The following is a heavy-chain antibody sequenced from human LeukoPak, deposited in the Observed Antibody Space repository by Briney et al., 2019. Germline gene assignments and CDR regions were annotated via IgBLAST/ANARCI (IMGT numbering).Heavy chain of an antibody. J-gene: IGHJ4*02. D-gene: IGHD6-19*01. V-gene: IGHV3-7*01. CDR1: GSTFSNYW. CDR2: INQDGSEK. CDR3: ARDHSSGWDDY. Sequence: GGSLRLSCAASGSTFSNYWMSWVRQAPGKGLEWVANINQDGSEKYYVDSVKGRFTISRDNAKRSLYLQMNSLRAEDTAIYYCARDHSSGWDDYWGQGTLVSVSS.